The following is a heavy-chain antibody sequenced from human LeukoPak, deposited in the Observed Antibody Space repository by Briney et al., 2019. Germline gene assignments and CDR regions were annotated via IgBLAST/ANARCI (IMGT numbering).Heavy chain of an antibody. Sequence: GGSLRLSCAASEITFSSYAMSWVRQAPGKGLEKVSSISASGSLTYYADSVKGRFTISRDNSKSILFLQMNSLTVEDTAVYFWAKGWFGETLHGPHDYWGQGPLVTVSS. CDR2: ISASGSLT. CDR3: AKGWFGETLHGPHDY. D-gene: IGHD3-10*01. CDR1: EITFSSYA. V-gene: IGHV3-23*01. J-gene: IGHJ4*02.